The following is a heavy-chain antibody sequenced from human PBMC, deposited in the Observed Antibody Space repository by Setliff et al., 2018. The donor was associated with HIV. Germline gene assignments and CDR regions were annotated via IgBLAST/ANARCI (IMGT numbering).Heavy chain of an antibody. CDR2: IIPILGIA. J-gene: IGHJ4*02. D-gene: IGHD3-22*01. CDR1: GGTFSSYT. V-gene: IGHV1-69*10. CDR3: ARDREYYYDNSGSPSFDY. Sequence: ASVKVSCKASGGTFSSYTISWVRQAPGQGLEWMGGIIPILGIANYAQKFQGRVTITADKSTSTAYMELSSLRSEDTAVYYCARDREYYYDNSGSPSFDYWGQGTLVTVS.